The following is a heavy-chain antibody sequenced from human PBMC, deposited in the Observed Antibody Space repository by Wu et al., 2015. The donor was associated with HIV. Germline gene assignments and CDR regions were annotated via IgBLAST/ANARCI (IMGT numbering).Heavy chain of an antibody. V-gene: IGHV1-69*05. CDR2: IIPIFGTA. J-gene: IGHJ6*02. CDR3: ARHCSSTSCYVGVSDYYYGIGR. CDR1: GGTFSSYA. Sequence: QVQLVQSGAEVKKPGSSVKVSCKASGGTFSSYAISWVRQAPGQGLEWMGGIIPIFGTANYAQKFQGRVTITTDESTSTAYMELSSLRSEDTAVYYCARHCSSTSCYVGVSDYYYGIGRLGPRDHGHRLL. D-gene: IGHD2-2*01.